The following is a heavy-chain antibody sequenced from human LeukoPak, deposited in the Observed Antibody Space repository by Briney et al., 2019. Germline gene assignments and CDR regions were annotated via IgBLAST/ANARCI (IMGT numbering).Heavy chain of an antibody. V-gene: IGHV1-18*01. J-gene: IGHJ3*02. CDR3: ARFTYYDFWSGPHDAFDI. CDR2: INTHNGDT. Sequence: ASVKVSCKASGYTFASFGITWVRQAPGQGLEWMGWINTHNGDTNYAQKLQGRVTMTTDTSTSTAYMELRSLRSDDTAVYYCARFTYYDFWSGPHDAFDIWGQGTMVTVSS. CDR1: GYTFASFG. D-gene: IGHD3-3*01.